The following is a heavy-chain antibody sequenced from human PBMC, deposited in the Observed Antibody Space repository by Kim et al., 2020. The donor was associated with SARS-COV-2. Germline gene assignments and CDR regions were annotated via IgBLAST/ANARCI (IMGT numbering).Heavy chain of an antibody. J-gene: IGHJ4*02. D-gene: IGHD4-17*01. CDR3: AKEMTTVTTWFDY. V-gene: IGHV3-33*06. CDR1: GFTFSSYG. Sequence: GGSLRLSCAASGFTFSSYGMHWVRQAPGKGLEWVAVIWYDGSTEYYADSVKGRFTISRDNSKNTLYLQMNSLRAEDTAVYYCAKEMTTVTTWFDYWGQGTLVTV. CDR2: IWYDGSTE.